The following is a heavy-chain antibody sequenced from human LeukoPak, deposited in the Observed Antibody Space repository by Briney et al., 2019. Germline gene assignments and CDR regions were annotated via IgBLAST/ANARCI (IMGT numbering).Heavy chain of an antibody. CDR1: EFTFSYYA. J-gene: IGHJ4*02. V-gene: IGHV3-30-3*01. CDR3: ARDSLIVGAFFDY. CDR2: ISYDGSNK. Sequence: PGGSLRLSCAASEFTFSYYAMHWVRQAPGQGLEWVAVISYDGSNKYYADSVKGRFTISRDNSKNTLYLQMNSLRAEDTAVYYCARDSLIVGAFFDYWGQGTLVTVSS. D-gene: IGHD1-26*01.